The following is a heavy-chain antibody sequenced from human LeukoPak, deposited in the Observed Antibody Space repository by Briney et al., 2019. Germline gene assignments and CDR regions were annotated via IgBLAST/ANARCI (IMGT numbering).Heavy chain of an antibody. CDR1: GYTFTRYG. V-gene: IGHV1-18*01. CDR2: IIAYNGNT. D-gene: IGHD6-13*01. Sequence: GASVKVSCKASGYTFTRYGISWVRQAPGQGLEWMGWIIAYNGNTNYAQKVQGSVTLTLDMSTSTVYMELSSQRSGDTAVYYCSRGEYSSSWSDTEYAYWGQGTLVTVSS. J-gene: IGHJ4*02. CDR3: SRGEYSSSWSDTEYAY.